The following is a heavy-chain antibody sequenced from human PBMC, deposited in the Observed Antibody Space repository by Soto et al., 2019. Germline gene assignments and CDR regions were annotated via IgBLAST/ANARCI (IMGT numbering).Heavy chain of an antibody. J-gene: IGHJ4*02. CDR1: GFTFSSYD. D-gene: IGHD3-22*01. CDR3: ARAYYDSSGYHFDY. V-gene: IGHV3-13*05. CDR2: IGTAGDP. Sequence: GGSLRLSCAASGFTFSSYDMHWVRQATGKGLEWVSAIGTAGDPYYPGSVKGRFTISRENAKNSLYLQMNSLRAGDTAVYYCARAYYDSSGYHFDYWGQGTLVTVSS.